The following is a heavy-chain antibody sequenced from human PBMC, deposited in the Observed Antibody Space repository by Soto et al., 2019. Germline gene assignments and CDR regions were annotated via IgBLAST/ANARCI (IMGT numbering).Heavy chain of an antibody. CDR3: ARDGIAVAGNKYYNGMDV. D-gene: IGHD6-19*01. CDR1: GGSISSYY. V-gene: IGHV4-4*07. CDR2: IHTSGST. Sequence: SETLSLTCTVSGGSISSYYWSWIRQPAGKGLEWIGRIHTSGSTNYNPSLKSRVTTSVDTSKNQFSLKLSSVTAADTAVYYCARDGIAVAGNKYYNGMDVWGQGTTVTVSS. J-gene: IGHJ6*02.